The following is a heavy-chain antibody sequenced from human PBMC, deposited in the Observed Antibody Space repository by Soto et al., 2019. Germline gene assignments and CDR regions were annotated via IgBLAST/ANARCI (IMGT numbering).Heavy chain of an antibody. CDR1: GGSISSSSYY. J-gene: IGHJ3*02. Sequence: PSETLSLTCTVSGGSISSSSYYWGWIRQPPGKGLEWIGSIYYSGSTYYNPSLKSRVTISLDTSKNQFSLKLSSVTAADTAVYYCARQANTMIVVVIRDTGDFDIWGQGTMVT. CDR3: ARQANTMIVVVIRDTGDFDI. D-gene: IGHD3-22*01. CDR2: IYYSGST. V-gene: IGHV4-39*01.